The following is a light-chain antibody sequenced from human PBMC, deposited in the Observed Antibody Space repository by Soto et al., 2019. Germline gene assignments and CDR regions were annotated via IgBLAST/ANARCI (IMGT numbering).Light chain of an antibody. CDR1: NNYVGFYDF. CDR2: EVV. V-gene: IGLV2-8*01. Sequence: QSALTQPPSASGSPGQSVTTSCTGTNNYVGFYDFVSWYPHHPGKAPRLIIYEVVQRPSGVPDRFSGSKFGNTASLTVSGLQAADEADYFCKSYAGSNTYVFG. CDR3: KSYAGSNTYV. J-gene: IGLJ1*01.